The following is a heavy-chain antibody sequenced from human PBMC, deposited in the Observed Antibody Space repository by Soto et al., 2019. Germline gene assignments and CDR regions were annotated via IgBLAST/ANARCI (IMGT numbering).Heavy chain of an antibody. Sequence: TLSLTCTFSGGSISTGDYYWSWIRQPPGKGLEWIGYIYYSGSTYYNPSLQSRVTISVDTSKNQLSLRLSSVTAADTAVYYCARAFDDSSGYCGALGYWDQGALVTVSS. J-gene: IGHJ4*02. V-gene: IGHV4-30-4*01. D-gene: IGHD3-22*01. CDR2: IYYSGST. CDR3: ARAFDDSSGYCGALGY. CDR1: GGSISTGDYY.